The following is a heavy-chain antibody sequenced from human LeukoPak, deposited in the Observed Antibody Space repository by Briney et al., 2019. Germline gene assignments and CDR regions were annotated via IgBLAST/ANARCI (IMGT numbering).Heavy chain of an antibody. V-gene: IGHV1-2*02. CDR3: ATSLGFYCSSTSCKDY. CDR1: GYTFTGYY. Sequence: ASVKVSCKASGYTFTGYYMHWVRQAPGQGLEWMGWINPNSGGTNYAQKFQGRVTMTRDTSISTAYMGLSRLRSDDTAVYYCATSLGFYCSSTSCKDYWGQGTLVTVSS. J-gene: IGHJ4*02. D-gene: IGHD2-2*01. CDR2: INPNSGGT.